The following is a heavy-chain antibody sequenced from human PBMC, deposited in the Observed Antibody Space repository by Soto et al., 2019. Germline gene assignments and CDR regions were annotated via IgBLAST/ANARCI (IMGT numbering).Heavy chain of an antibody. J-gene: IGHJ6*02. Sequence: SVKVSCKASGGTFSSYAISWVRQAPGQGLEWMGGIIPIFGTANYAQKFQGRVTITADKSTSTAYMELSSLRSEDTAVYYCARARSIAAAGILRDYYYYGMDVWGQGTTVTVSS. CDR3: ARARSIAAAGILRDYYYYGMDV. CDR1: GGTFSSYA. V-gene: IGHV1-69*06. CDR2: IIPIFGTA. D-gene: IGHD6-13*01.